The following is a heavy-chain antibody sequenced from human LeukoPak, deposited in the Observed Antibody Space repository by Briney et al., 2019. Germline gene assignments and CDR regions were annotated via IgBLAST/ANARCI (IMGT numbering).Heavy chain of an antibody. CDR3: ASSIVGATMGYYGMDV. J-gene: IGHJ6*02. CDR2: ISYDGSNK. CDR1: GFTFSSYA. V-gene: IGHV3-30-3*01. Sequence: GGSLRLSCAASGFTFSSYAMHWVRQAPGKGLEWVAVISYDGSNKYYADSVKGRFTISRDNSKNTPYLQMNCLRAEDTAVYYCASSIVGATMGYYGMDVWGQGTTVTVSS. D-gene: IGHD1-26*01.